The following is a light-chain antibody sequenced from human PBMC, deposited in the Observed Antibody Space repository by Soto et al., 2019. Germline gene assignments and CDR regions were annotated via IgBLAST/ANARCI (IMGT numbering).Light chain of an antibody. Sequence: QSALTQPPSASGSPGQSVTISCTGTSSDVGGYNYVSWYQQLPDKAPKLMIYEVSKRPSGVPARFSGSKSGNTASLTVSGLRAEDEADYYCSSYAGSNNLVVFGGGTKLTVL. CDR2: EVS. CDR1: SSDVGGYNY. V-gene: IGLV2-8*01. CDR3: SSYAGSNNLVV. J-gene: IGLJ2*01.